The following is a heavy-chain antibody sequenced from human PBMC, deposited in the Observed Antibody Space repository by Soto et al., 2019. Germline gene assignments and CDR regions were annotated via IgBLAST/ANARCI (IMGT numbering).Heavy chain of an antibody. CDR2: INHSGST. D-gene: IGHD3-10*01. Sequence: SETLSLTCAVYGGSFSGYYWSWIRQPPGKGLEWIGEINHSGSTNYNPSLKSRVTMSVDTSKNQFSLKLSSVTAADTAVYYCARPRLRARGGGAFDIWGQGTMVTVSS. CDR1: GGSFSGYY. V-gene: IGHV4-34*01. CDR3: ARPRLRARGGGAFDI. J-gene: IGHJ3*02.